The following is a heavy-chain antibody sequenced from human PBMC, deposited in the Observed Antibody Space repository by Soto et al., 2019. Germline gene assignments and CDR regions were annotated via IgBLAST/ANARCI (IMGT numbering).Heavy chain of an antibody. CDR1: GYTFTNYG. Sequence: QVHLVQSGGEVKKPGASVKVSCKASGYTFTNYGLSWVRQAPGQGLEWMGWISPYNGVTNYAPKFQDRATMAAATSTRTAFMELRSLRSDDTDVYYCAREYYYGSGSYSAFDVWGQGTMVTVSS. CDR2: ISPYNGVT. J-gene: IGHJ3*01. CDR3: AREYYYGSGSYSAFDV. V-gene: IGHV1-18*04. D-gene: IGHD3-10*01.